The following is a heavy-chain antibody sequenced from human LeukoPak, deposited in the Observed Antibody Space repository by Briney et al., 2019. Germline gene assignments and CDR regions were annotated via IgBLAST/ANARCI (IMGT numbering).Heavy chain of an antibody. D-gene: IGHD3-16*02. CDR1: GGSISSYY. J-gene: IGHJ4*02. V-gene: IGHV4-59*01. Sequence: SETLSLTCTVSGGSISSYYWSWIRQPPGKGLEWIGYIYYSGSTNYNPSLKSRVTISVDTSKNQFSLKLSSVTAADTAVYYCARALYDDYVWGSYRYSDYWGQGTLVTVSS. CDR3: ARALYDDYVWGSYRYSDY. CDR2: IYYSGST.